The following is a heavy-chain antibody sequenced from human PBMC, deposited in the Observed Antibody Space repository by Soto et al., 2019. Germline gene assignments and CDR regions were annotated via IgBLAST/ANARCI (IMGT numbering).Heavy chain of an antibody. Sequence: QVQLVQSGAEVKKPGASVKVSCKASGYTFTRSGISWVRQAPGQGLEWMGWSSTYNGDTNYEQTFQGRVTMTTGTPTRSVHREVRSMSADETAVYYCATRGVTTYYSSALDVWGQGTPVTVSS. CDR3: ATRGVTTYYSSALDV. D-gene: IGHD1-1*01. V-gene: IGHV1-18*01. J-gene: IGHJ6*02. CDR2: SSTYNGDT. CDR1: GYTFTRSG.